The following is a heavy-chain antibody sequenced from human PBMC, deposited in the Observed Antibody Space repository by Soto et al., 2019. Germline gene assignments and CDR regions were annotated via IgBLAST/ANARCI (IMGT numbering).Heavy chain of an antibody. D-gene: IGHD1-26*01. V-gene: IGHV3-21*01. CDR1: GFTFSSYS. CDR3: ARESGSYFLGLDY. J-gene: IGHJ4*02. Sequence: EVQLVESGGGLVKPGGSLRLSCAASGFTFSSYSMNWVRQAPGKGLEWVSSISSSSSYIYYAGPVKGRCTISRDNAKNSLYLQMNSLRAEDTGVYYCARESGSYFLGLDYWGQGTLVTVSS. CDR2: ISSSSSYI.